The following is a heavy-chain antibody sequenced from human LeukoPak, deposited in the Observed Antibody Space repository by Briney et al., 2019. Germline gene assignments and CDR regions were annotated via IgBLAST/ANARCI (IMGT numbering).Heavy chain of an antibody. J-gene: IGHJ6*02. Sequence: ASVKVSCKASGYTFTSYYMHWVRQAPGQGLEWMGIINPSGGSTSYAQKFQGRVTMTRDTSTSTVYMELSSLRSEDTAVYYCARGAVIWFGKAYGMDVWGQGTTVAVSS. CDR3: ARGAVIWFGKAYGMDV. CDR1: GYTFTSYY. CDR2: INPSGGST. D-gene: IGHD3-10*01. V-gene: IGHV1-46*01.